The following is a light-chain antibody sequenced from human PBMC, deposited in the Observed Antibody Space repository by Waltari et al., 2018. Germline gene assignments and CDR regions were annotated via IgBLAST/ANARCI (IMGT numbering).Light chain of an antibody. CDR1: HSNIVSNT. CDR2: NNY. V-gene: IGLV1-44*01. J-gene: IGLJ3*02. CDR3: VTWDDSLNGWV. Sequence: QSVVTQSPSASGAPWQRVTISCSVSHSNIVSNTVDWYQQLPGTAPKLLIFNNYRRPSGVPGRFSASKSGTSASMAISGLQSEDEAEYYCVTWDDSLNGWVFGGGTKLAVV.